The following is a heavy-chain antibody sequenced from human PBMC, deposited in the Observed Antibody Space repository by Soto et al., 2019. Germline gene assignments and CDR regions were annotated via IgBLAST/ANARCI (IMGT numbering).Heavy chain of an antibody. V-gene: IGHV3-33*01. J-gene: IGHJ5*02. CDR3: ARDRREQWVVESPADA. Sequence: QVQLVESGGGVVQPGRSLRLSCAASGFNFSNYGMQWVRQAPGKGLEWVAVIWHDGSNKYYVESVKGRFTISRDNSRNTRYLQMNRLRGEDTAFYYCARDRREQWVVESPADAWGQGTLVTVSS. D-gene: IGHD6-19*01. CDR1: GFNFSNYG. CDR2: IWHDGSNK.